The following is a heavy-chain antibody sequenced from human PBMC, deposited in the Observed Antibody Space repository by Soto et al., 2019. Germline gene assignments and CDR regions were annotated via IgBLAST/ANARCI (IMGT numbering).Heavy chain of an antibody. V-gene: IGHV4-39*07. D-gene: IGHD4-17*01. CDR3: ARDTYGGGI. Sequence: SETLSLTCTVSGGSISSSSYYWGWIRQPPGKGLEWIGSIYYSGSTYYNPSLKSRVTISVDTSKNEFSLRLSSVTAADTAIYYCARDTYGGGIWGQGTMVTVSS. CDR1: GGSISSSSYY. J-gene: IGHJ3*02. CDR2: IYYSGST.